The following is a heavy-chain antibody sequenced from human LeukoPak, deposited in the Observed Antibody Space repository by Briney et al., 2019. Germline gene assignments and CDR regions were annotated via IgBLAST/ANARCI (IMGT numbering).Heavy chain of an antibody. CDR3: AKDRPTVYSSSWLHFLDS. Sequence: GGSLRLSCTVSGFTVSSNSWSWVRQAPGKGLEWVSFIYSGGKTHSSDSVKGRFTVSRDNSKNTLYLQMNSLRADDTAVYYCAKDRPTVYSSSWLHFLDSWGQGTLVTVSS. J-gene: IGHJ4*02. CDR2: IYSGGKT. V-gene: IGHV3-53*01. D-gene: IGHD6-13*01. CDR1: GFTVSSNS.